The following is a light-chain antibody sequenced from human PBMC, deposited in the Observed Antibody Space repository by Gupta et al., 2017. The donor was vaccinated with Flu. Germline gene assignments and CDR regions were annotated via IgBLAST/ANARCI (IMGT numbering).Light chain of an antibody. CDR3: QSYDTGLTAWV. CDR2: GDS. Sequence: VTISCNGTRSNVGTDFDARWYLRLPGTAPKLLIYGDSHRPSGVPARFSGSRSGTSASLAIAGLQPEDEGDYFCQSYDTGLTAWVFGGGTKLTVL. CDR1: RSNVGTDFD. J-gene: IGLJ3*02. V-gene: IGLV1-40*01.